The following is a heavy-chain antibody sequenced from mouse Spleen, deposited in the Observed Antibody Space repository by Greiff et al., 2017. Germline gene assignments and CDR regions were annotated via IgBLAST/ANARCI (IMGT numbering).Heavy chain of an antibody. CDR3: ARSYYYGSSPFDY. D-gene: IGHD1-1*01. CDR1: GYTFTSSW. CDR2: IHPNSGNT. J-gene: IGHJ2*01. Sequence: QVQLQQPGSVLARPGASVKLSCKASGYTFTSSWMHWAKQRPGQGLEWIGEIHPNSGNTNYNEKFKGKATLTVDTSSSTAYVDLSSLTSEDSAVYYCARSYYYGSSPFDYWGQGTTLTVSS. V-gene: IGHV1S130*01.